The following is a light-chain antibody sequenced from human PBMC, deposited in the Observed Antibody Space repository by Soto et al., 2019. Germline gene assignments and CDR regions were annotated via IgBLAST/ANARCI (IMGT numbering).Light chain of an antibody. CDR2: SNN. V-gene: IGLV1-44*01. Sequence: QSVLTQPPSASGTPGQRVTISCSGSSSNIGSNTVNWYQQLPGTAPKLLIYSNNQRPSGVPDRFSGSKSGTSASLAISGLQSEDEADYYCVAWDDSLNGWLFGGGTKVTVL. J-gene: IGLJ3*02. CDR3: VAWDDSLNGWL. CDR1: SSNIGSNT.